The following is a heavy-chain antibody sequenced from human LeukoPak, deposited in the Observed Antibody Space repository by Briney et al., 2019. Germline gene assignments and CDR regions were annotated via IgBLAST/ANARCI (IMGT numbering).Heavy chain of an antibody. CDR2: ISGSDDGT. Sequence: SGSLRLSCAASGFTFSTYAMSWVRQIPGKGLEWVSAISGSDDGTYYADSVKGRFTISRDNAKNSLYLQMNTLRAEDTALYYCARYQVVGATGWFDPWGQGTLVTVSS. CDR3: ARYQVVGATGWFDP. V-gene: IGHV3-23*01. J-gene: IGHJ5*02. CDR1: GFTFSTYA. D-gene: IGHD1-26*01.